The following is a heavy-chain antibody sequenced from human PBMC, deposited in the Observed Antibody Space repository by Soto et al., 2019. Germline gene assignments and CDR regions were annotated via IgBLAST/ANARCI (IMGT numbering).Heavy chain of an antibody. CDR1: GGSISSSSYF. J-gene: IGHJ4*02. CDR3: AREGNLGRRIQPLDS. CDR2: IYYNGGT. V-gene: IGHV4-39*02. Sequence: SETLSLTCTVSGGSISSSSYFWGWIRQPPGKGLEWIGSIYYNGGTYYNPSLKSRVTISVDTSKNHFSLKLSSVTTADTAVYFCAREGNLGRRIQPLDSWGQGTLVTVSS.